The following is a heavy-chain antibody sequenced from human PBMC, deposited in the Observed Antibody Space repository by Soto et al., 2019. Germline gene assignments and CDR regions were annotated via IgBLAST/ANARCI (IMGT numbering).Heavy chain of an antibody. CDR1: GFTFSSYG. Sequence: ESGGGVVQPGRSLRLSCAASGFTFSSYGMHWVRQAPGKGLEWVAVIWYDGSNKYYADSVKGRFTISRDNSKNTLYLQMNSLRAEDTAVYYCARDNKEDYYYYGMDVWGQGTTVTVSS. CDR2: IWYDGSNK. CDR3: ARDNKEDYYYYGMDV. V-gene: IGHV3-33*01. J-gene: IGHJ6*02.